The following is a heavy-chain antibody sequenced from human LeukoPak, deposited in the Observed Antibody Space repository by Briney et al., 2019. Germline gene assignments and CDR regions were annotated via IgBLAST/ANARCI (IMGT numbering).Heavy chain of an antibody. CDR2: ISTGSSYI. J-gene: IGHJ6*02. D-gene: IGHD3-22*01. CDR3: ARDVNDSSGYYFGREQYYYYGMDV. Sequence: GGSLRLSCAASGFTFSTYSMNWVRQAPGKGLEWVSSISTGSSYIYYADSVKGRFTISRDNAKNTLYLQMNSLRAEDTAVYYCARDVNDSSGYYFGREQYYYYGMDVWGQGTTVTVSS. CDR1: GFTFSTYS. V-gene: IGHV3-21*06.